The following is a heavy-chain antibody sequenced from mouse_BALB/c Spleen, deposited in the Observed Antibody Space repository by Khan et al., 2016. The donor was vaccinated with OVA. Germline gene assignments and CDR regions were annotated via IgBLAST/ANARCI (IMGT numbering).Heavy chain of an antibody. CDR2: INTHSGVP. V-gene: IGHV9-4*02. CDR1: GYTFTTAG. J-gene: IGHJ4*01. Sequence: QIQLVQSGPELKKPGETVRISCKASGYTFTTAGMQWVQKMPGKGLKWIGWINTHSGVPKYAEDFKGRFAFSLDTSASTAYLQITNLKNEDTATYFCAGGGAAYNRNDGGAMDYWGQGTSVTVSA. D-gene: IGHD2-14*01. CDR3: AGGGAAYNRNDGGAMDY.